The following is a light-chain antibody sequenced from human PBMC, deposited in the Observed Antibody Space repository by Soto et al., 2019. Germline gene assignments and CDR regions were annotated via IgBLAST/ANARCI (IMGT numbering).Light chain of an antibody. CDR1: QSVSNNY. CDR3: QQYGRSGT. Sequence: IELTQSPATLSASPGERATLSCRASQSVSNNYLDWYQQKAGQAHRLTIYGAYNRATGIPDRFSGSGSGTDFTLTISRLEPEDFAVYYCQQYGRSGTFGQGTKVDIK. J-gene: IGKJ1*01. CDR2: GAY. V-gene: IGKV3-20*01.